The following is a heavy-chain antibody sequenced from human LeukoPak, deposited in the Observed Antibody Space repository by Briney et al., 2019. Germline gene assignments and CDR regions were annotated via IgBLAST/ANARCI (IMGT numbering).Heavy chain of an antibody. D-gene: IGHD2-2*01. CDR3: ARRRYNVVVPAAMKDYYYGMDV. V-gene: IGHV1-46*01. CDR2: INPSGGSP. Sequence: ASVKVSCKASGYTFTNYYMHWVRQAPGQGLQWMGIINPSGGSPSYAQRFQGRVTITADESTSTAYMELSSLRSEDTAVYYCARRRYNVVVPAAMKDYYYGMDVWGQGTTVTVSS. CDR1: GYTFTNYY. J-gene: IGHJ6*02.